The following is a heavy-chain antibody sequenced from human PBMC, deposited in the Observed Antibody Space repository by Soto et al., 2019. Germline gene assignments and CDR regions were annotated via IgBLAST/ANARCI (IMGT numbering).Heavy chain of an antibody. Sequence: PSESPSLTCTVSGGSISSSSYYWGWIRQPPGKGLEWIGSIYYSGSTYYNPSLNSRVTISADTSKNQFSLKLSPVPAADTAVYYCATGFEEQLVRWNWFDPWGQGTLVTVSS. V-gene: IGHV4-39*05. CDR1: GGSISSSSYY. J-gene: IGHJ5*02. D-gene: IGHD6-13*01. CDR3: ATGFEEQLVRWNWFDP. CDR2: IYYSGST.